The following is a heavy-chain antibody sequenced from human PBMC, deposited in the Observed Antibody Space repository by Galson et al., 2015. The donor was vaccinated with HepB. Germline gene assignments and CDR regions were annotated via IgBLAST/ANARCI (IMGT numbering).Heavy chain of an antibody. CDR1: GFTVITNY. J-gene: IGHJ4*02. CDR3: ARATSGGYCSRTSCYYFDY. D-gene: IGHD2-2*01. CDR2: IYSGGYR. V-gene: IGHV3-53*01. Sequence: SLRLSCAASGFTVITNYMSWVRQAPGKGLEWVSIIYSGGYRSYADSVKGRFTISRDNSKNTVYLQMNSLRAEDKAVYYCARATSGGYCSRTSCYYFDYWGQGALVTVSS.